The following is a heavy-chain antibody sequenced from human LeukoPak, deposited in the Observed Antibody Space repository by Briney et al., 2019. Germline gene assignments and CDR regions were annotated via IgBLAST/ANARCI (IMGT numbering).Heavy chain of an antibody. V-gene: IGHV1-18*01. CDR1: GYTFTSYG. Sequence: GASVKVSCKASGYTFTSYGISWVRQTPGQGLEWMGWISAYNGNTNYAQKLQGRVTMTTDTSTSTAYMELRSLRSDDTAVYYCTYTRQQLVRRFDPWGQGTLVTVSS. CDR2: ISAYNGNT. CDR3: TYTRQQLVRRFDP. J-gene: IGHJ5*02. D-gene: IGHD6-13*01.